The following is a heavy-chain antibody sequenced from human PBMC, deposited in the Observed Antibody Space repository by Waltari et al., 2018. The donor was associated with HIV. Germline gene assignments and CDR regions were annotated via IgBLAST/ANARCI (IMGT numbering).Heavy chain of an antibody. CDR2: IYYSGST. Sequence: QLQLQESGPGLVKPSETLSLTCTVSGGSISSSSYYWGWIRQPPGKGLEWIGSIYYSGSTYYNPSLKSRVTISVDTSKNQFSLKLSSVTAADTAVYYCARDQKRYCSSTSCSPSVYYYYGMDVWGQGTTVTVSS. V-gene: IGHV4-39*07. J-gene: IGHJ6*02. CDR1: GGSISSSSYY. CDR3: ARDQKRYCSSTSCSPSVYYYYGMDV. D-gene: IGHD2-2*01.